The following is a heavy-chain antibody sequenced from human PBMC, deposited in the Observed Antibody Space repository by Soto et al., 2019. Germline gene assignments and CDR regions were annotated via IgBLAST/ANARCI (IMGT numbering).Heavy chain of an antibody. CDR3: ARDRSDYGDYSAFEI. CDR2: IWYDGSNK. D-gene: IGHD4-17*01. V-gene: IGHV3-33*01. J-gene: IGHJ3*02. Sequence: GGSLRLSCAASGFTFSSYGMHWVRQAPGKGLGWVAVIWYDGSNKYYADSVKGRFTISRDNSKNTLYLQMNSLRAEGTAVYYCARDRSDYGDYSAFEIWGQGTMVTVSS. CDR1: GFTFSSYG.